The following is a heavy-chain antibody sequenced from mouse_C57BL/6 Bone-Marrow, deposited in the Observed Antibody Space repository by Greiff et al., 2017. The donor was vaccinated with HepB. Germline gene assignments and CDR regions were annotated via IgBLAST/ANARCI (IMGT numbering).Heavy chain of an antibody. V-gene: IGHV3-6*01. J-gene: IGHJ3*01. CDR2: ISYDGSN. Sequence: EVKLQESGPGLVKPSQSLSLTCSVTGYSITSGYYWNWIRQFPGNKLEWMGYISYDGSNNYNPSLKNRISITRDTSKNQFFLKLNSVTTEDTATYYCARDKGSSFLFAYWGQGTLVTVSA. D-gene: IGHD1-1*01. CDR3: ARDKGSSFLFAY. CDR1: GYSITSGYY.